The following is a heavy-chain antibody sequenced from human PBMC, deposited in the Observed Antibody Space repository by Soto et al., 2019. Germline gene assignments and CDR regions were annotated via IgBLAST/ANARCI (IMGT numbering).Heavy chain of an antibody. J-gene: IGHJ6*02. CDR2: IVVGSGNT. CDR1: GFTFTSSA. CDR3: AAERIAVAGPGRDYGMDV. V-gene: IGHV1-58*01. Sequence: QMQLVQSGPEVKKPGTSVKVSCKASGFTFTSSAVQWVRQARGQRLEWIGWIVVGSGNTNYAQKFQERVTITRDMSTSTAYMERSSLKSEDTAVYYYAAERIAVAGPGRDYGMDVWGQGTTVTVSS. D-gene: IGHD6-19*01.